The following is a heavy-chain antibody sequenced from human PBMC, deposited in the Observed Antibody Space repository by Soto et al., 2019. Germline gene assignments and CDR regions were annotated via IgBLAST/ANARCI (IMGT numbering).Heavy chain of an antibody. CDR3: AKGRDRASLDC. CDR2: LTADSDDT. CDR1: GFTFSTHT. V-gene: IGHV3-23*01. Sequence: EVQLLESGGTLVQPGGSLRLSCVASGFTFSTHTMNWVRQAPGKGLEWVSRLTADSDDTSYADSIKGRFTISRDNSKNTRYLQMNSLSAEDTAIYYCAKGRDRASLDCRGQGALVTGSS. J-gene: IGHJ4*02.